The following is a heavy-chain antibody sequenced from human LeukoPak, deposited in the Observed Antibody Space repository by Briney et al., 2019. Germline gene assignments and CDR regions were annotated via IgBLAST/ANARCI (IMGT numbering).Heavy chain of an antibody. D-gene: IGHD3-3*01. CDR2: IKQDGSEK. V-gene: IGHV3-7*01. CDR3: AREGAYEDDFDY. CDR1: GFTFRNYW. J-gene: IGHJ4*02. Sequence: GGFLRLSCVGSGFTFRNYWMSWVRQAPGKGLEWVAKIKQDGSEKYYVDSVKGRFTISRDNAKKSLYLQMNSLRAEDTALYFCAREGAYEDDFDYWGQGTLVTVSS.